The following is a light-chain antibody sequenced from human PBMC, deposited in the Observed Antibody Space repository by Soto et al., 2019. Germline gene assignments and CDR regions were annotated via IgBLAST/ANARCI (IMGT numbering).Light chain of an antibody. CDR2: EVT. CDR1: SSDVGGYKY. J-gene: IGLJ3*02. CDR3: SSYTTSSTRV. V-gene: IGLV2-14*01. Sequence: QSALTQPASVSGSPGQSITISCTGNSSDVGGYKYVSWYQQHPGKAPKLIIYEVTNRPSGVSNRFSGSKSGNTASLTISGLQAEDEADYYCSSYTTSSTRVFGGGTKLTVL.